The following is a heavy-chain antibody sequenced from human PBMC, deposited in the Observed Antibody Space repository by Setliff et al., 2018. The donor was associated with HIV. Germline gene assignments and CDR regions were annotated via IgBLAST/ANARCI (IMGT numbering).Heavy chain of an antibody. CDR1: GFTFSNYA. V-gene: IGHV3-23*01. Sequence: LKISCAASGFTFSNYAMSWVRQAPGKGLEWVSAIYGSSGSTNYADSVKGRFTISRDNSKNMLYLQMNSLRAEDTAVYYCAKGQDGLRYNWFDPWGHGTLVTVSS. J-gene: IGHJ5*02. CDR3: AKGQDGLRYNWFDP. CDR2: IYGSSGST.